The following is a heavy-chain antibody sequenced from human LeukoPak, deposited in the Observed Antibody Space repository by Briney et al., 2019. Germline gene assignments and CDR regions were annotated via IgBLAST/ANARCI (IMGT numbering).Heavy chain of an antibody. J-gene: IGHJ3*02. CDR2: ISGSGGST. Sequence: PGGSLRLSCAASGFTFSSYAMSWVRQAPGKGLEWVSAISGSGGSTDYADSVKGRFTISRDNSKNTLYLQMNSLRAEDTAVYYCATLDGSGLTYDAFDIWGQGTMVTVSS. CDR3: ATLDGSGLTYDAFDI. CDR1: GFTFSSYA. V-gene: IGHV3-23*01. D-gene: IGHD3-10*01.